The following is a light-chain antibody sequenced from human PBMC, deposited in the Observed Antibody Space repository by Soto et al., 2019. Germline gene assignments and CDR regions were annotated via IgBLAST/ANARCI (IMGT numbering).Light chain of an antibody. J-gene: IGLJ2*01. CDR3: ASWDDSLNGVV. Sequence: LTQPPSASGTPGQRVTISCSGSSSSIGSNTVSWYQQLPGTAPELLIYSNTQRPPGVPDRFSGSKSGTSASLAISGLQSDDEADFYCASWDDSLNGVVFGGGTKLTVL. V-gene: IGLV1-44*01. CDR2: SNT. CDR1: SSSIGSNT.